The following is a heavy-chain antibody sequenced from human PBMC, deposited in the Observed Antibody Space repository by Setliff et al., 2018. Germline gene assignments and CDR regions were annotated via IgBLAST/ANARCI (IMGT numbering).Heavy chain of an antibody. CDR2: IYTSGST. CDR1: GGSISNYY. V-gene: IGHV4-4*07. Sequence: SATLSLTCTVSGGSISNYYWSWIRQPAGKGLEWIGRIYTSGSTNYNPSLKSRVTMSVDTSKNQFSLKLSSVTAADTAVYYCARKGISALSGAFDMWGQGTMVTV. J-gene: IGHJ3*02. CDR3: ARKGISALSGAFDM. D-gene: IGHD1-26*01.